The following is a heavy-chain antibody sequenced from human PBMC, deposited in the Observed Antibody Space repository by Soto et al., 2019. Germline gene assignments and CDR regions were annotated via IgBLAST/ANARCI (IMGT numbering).Heavy chain of an antibody. Sequence: SVKVSCKASGGTFSSYAISWVRQAPGQGLEWVGGIIPIFGTANYAQKFQGRVTITADESTGTAYMELSSLRSEDTAVYYCARARVSKLEAAAGPRGRRFDPWGQGTLVTVSS. CDR1: GGTFSSYA. V-gene: IGHV1-69*13. CDR2: IIPIFGTA. J-gene: IGHJ5*02. D-gene: IGHD6-13*01. CDR3: ARARVSKLEAAAGPRGRRFDP.